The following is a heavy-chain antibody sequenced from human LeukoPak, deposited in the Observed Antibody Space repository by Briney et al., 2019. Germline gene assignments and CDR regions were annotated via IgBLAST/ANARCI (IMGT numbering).Heavy chain of an antibody. CDR1: GGSISSGSYY. D-gene: IGHD3-3*01. V-gene: IGHV4-61*02. Sequence: SQTLSLTCTVSGGSISSGSYYWSWIRQPAGKGLEWIGRIYTSGSTNYNPSLKSRVTISVDTSKNQFSLKLSSVTAADTAVYYCARPQGIFWSGYSYWGQGTLVTVSS. CDR2: IYTSGST. J-gene: IGHJ4*02. CDR3: ARPQGIFWSGYSY.